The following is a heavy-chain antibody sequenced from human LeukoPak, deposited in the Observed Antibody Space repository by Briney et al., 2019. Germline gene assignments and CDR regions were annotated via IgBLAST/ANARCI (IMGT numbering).Heavy chain of an antibody. Sequence: GGSLRLSCEASGFSFTTYFISWLRQAPGKGLEWVGHITNSGRSTNYADAVKGRFTISRDNAKKSVYLEMTDLRAEDSAVYYCAREASGNYHVFDSWGQGTLVTVSS. CDR2: ITNSGRST. D-gene: IGHD1-26*01. CDR1: GFSFTTYF. CDR3: AREASGNYHVFDS. V-gene: IGHV3-11*04. J-gene: IGHJ4*02.